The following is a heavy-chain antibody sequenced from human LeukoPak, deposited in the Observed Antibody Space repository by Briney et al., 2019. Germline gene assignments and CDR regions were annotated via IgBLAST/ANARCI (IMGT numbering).Heavy chain of an antibody. V-gene: IGHV4-34*01. CDR3: ARTGDIVVVPAANANWFDP. Sequence: GSLRLSCAASGFTFSSYAMSWVRQPPGKGLEWIGEINHSGSTNYNPSLKSRVTISVDTSKNQFSLKLSSVTAADTAVYYCARTGDIVVVPAANANWFDPWGQGTLVTVSS. D-gene: IGHD2-2*01. J-gene: IGHJ5*02. CDR2: INHSGST. CDR1: GFTFSSYA.